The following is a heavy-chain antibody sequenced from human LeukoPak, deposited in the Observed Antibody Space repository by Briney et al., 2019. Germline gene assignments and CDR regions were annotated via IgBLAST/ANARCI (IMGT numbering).Heavy chain of an antibody. CDR1: GFTFSRYA. CDR2: ISGSGGST. Sequence: PGGSLRLSCAASGFTFSRYAMSWVRQAPGKGLEWVSAISGSGGSTYYADSVKCRFTISRDNSKNTLYLQMNSLRAEDTAVYYCASRPPGYSSSWHFDYWGQGTLVTVSS. CDR3: ASRPPGYSSSWHFDY. J-gene: IGHJ4*02. V-gene: IGHV3-23*01. D-gene: IGHD6-13*01.